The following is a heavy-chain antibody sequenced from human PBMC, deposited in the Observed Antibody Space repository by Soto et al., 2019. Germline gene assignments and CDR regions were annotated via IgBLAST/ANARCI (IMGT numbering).Heavy chain of an antibody. V-gene: IGHV1-69*13. Sequence: SVKVSCKASGGTFSTDTVSWVRQAPGQGLEWMGGITPIFERAKYAHKFQGTVTITADESTSTAYMELSSLRSEDAAVHYCASGRDTAMVHFDFWGQGTQVTVSS. D-gene: IGHD5-18*01. CDR2: ITPIFERA. CDR1: GGTFSTDT. J-gene: IGHJ4*02. CDR3: ASGRDTAMVHFDF.